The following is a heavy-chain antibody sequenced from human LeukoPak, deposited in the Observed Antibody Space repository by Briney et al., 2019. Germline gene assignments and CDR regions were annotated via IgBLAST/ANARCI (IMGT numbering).Heavy chain of an antibody. J-gene: IGHJ5*02. CDR3: VRVNGEDLGWFDP. V-gene: IGHV3-53*01. Sequence: GGSLRLSCAASGFTVSSNYMSWVRQAPGKGLEWVSVIYSGGSTYYADSVKGRFTISRDNSKNTLYLQMNSLRAEDTAVYYCVRVNGEDLGWFDPWGQGTLVTVSS. CDR1: GFTVSSNY. D-gene: IGHD2-8*01. CDR2: IYSGGST.